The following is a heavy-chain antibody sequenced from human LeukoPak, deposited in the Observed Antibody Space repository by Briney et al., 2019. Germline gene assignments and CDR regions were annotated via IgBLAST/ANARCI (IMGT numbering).Heavy chain of an antibody. CDR3: ARENYQQLVHPFDY. J-gene: IGHJ4*02. CDR1: GGSISSYY. V-gene: IGHV4-4*07. Sequence: SGTLSLTCTVSGGSISSYYWSWIRQPAGKGLEWIGRIYTSGSTNYNPSLKSRVTMSVDTSKNQFSLKLSSVTAADTAVYYCARENYQQLVHPFDYWGQGTLVTVSS. CDR2: IYTSGST. D-gene: IGHD6-13*01.